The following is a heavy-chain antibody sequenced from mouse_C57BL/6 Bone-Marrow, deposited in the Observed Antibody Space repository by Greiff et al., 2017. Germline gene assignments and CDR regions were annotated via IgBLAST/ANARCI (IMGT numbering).Heavy chain of an antibody. CDR3: ARSRRRYYFDY. J-gene: IGHJ2*01. Sequence: QVQLQQSGAELVKPGASVKLSCKASGYTFTSYWMHWVKQRPGRGLEWIGRIEPNSGGTKYNEKFQSKATLTVDKPSSTAYMQISSLTSEDSAVYYCARSRRRYYFDYWGQGTTLTVSS. V-gene: IGHV1-72*01. D-gene: IGHD1-2*01. CDR2: IEPNSGGT. CDR1: GYTFTSYW.